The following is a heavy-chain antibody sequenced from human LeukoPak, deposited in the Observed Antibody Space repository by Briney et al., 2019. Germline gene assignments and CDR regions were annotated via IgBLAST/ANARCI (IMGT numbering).Heavy chain of an antibody. V-gene: IGHV3-21*01. CDR1: GFSFSDHN. CDR3: ARDYLGFGESGFDY. D-gene: IGHD3-10*01. CDR2: ISSRSNYI. Sequence: GGSLRLSCAVSGFSFSDHNMNWVRQAPGKGLEWVASISSRSNYIYYADSLKGRVTVSRDNARNSLFLQMTSLRAEDTAVYYCARDYLGFGESGFDYWGRGTQVIVSS. J-gene: IGHJ4*02.